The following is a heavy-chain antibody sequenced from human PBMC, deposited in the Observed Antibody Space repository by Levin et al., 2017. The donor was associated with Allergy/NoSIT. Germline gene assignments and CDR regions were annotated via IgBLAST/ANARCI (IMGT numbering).Heavy chain of an antibody. D-gene: IGHD1-26*01. V-gene: IGHV4-30-2*01. Sequence: SQTLSLTCAVSGGSISSGGYSWSWIRQPPGKGLEWIGYIYHSGSTYYNPSLKSRVTISVDRSKNQFSLKLSSVTAADTAVYYCARGRVGRSECRRGNHDAFDIWGQGTMVTVSS. CDR2: IYHSGST. CDR1: GGSISSGGYS. CDR3: ARGRVGRSECRRGNHDAFDI. J-gene: IGHJ3*02.